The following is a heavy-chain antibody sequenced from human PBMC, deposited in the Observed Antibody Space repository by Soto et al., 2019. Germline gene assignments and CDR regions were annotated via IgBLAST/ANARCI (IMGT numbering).Heavy chain of an antibody. Sequence: GGSLRLSCAASGFTVSSYGMHWVRQAPGKRLEWVAVISYDGSNKYYADSVKGRFTISRDNSKNTLYLQMNSLRAEDTAVYYCAKVDKEWELLRYYYYYYGMDVWGQGTTVTVSS. CDR3: AKVDKEWELLRYYYYYYGMDV. CDR1: GFTVSSYG. J-gene: IGHJ6*02. D-gene: IGHD1-26*01. V-gene: IGHV3-30*18. CDR2: ISYDGSNK.